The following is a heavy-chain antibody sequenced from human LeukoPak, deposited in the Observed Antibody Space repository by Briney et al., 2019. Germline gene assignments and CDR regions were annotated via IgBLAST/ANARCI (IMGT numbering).Heavy chain of an antibody. D-gene: IGHD4-17*01. CDR1: GFTFSSNW. CDR3: ARDTDTVTTILDY. Sequence: PGGSLRLSCAASGFTFSSNWMHWVRQAPGKGLVWVSRINEDGSTTNYADSVKGRSTIFRDNAKNTLYLQMNSLRDEDTAVYYCARDTDTVTTILDYWGQGTLVTVSS. J-gene: IGHJ4*02. CDR2: INEDGSTT. V-gene: IGHV3-74*01.